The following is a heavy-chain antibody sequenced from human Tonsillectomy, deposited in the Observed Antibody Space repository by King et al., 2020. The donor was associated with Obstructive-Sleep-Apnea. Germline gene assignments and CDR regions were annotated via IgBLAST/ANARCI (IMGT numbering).Heavy chain of an antibody. J-gene: IGHJ4*02. D-gene: IGHD5-18*01. V-gene: IGHV3-7*03. CDR2: IKQDGSEK. CDR3: ARDQTIRDTAMVH. CDR1: GFTFSYYW. Sequence: VQLVESGGGLVQPGGSLRLSCAASGFTFSYYWMSWVCQAPGKGLEWVANIKQDGSEKDYVASWAGRFTISRDTAKKSLYLHMNSLRAEDTAVYFCARDQTIRDTAMVHWGQGTLVTVSS.